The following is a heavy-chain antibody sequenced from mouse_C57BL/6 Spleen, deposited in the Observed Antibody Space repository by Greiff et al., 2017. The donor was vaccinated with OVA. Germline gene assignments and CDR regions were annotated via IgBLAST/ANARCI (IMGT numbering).Heavy chain of an antibody. CDR3: ATHYYGSLFDY. Sequence: QVQLQQSGAELVKPGASVKLSCKASGYTFTSYWMQWVKQRPGQGLEWIGEIDPSDSYTNYNQKFKGKATLTVDTSSSTASMQLSSLTSEDSAVYYCATHYYGSLFDYWGQGTTLTVSS. V-gene: IGHV1-50*01. CDR1: GYTFTSYW. D-gene: IGHD1-1*01. J-gene: IGHJ2*01. CDR2: IDPSDSYT.